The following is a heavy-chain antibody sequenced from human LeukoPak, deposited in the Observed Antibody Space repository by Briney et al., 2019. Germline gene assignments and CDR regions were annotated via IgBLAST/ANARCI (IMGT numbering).Heavy chain of an antibody. CDR1: GGTSSSYA. CDR3: ARDSRNDYGDYVGLGDY. CDR2: IIPILGIA. Sequence: SVKVSCKASGGTSSSYAISWVRQAPGQGLEWMGRIIPILGIANYAQKFQGRVTITADKSTSTAYMELSSLRSEDTAVYYCARDSRNDYGDYVGLGDYWGQGTLVTVSS. V-gene: IGHV1-69*04. D-gene: IGHD4-17*01. J-gene: IGHJ4*02.